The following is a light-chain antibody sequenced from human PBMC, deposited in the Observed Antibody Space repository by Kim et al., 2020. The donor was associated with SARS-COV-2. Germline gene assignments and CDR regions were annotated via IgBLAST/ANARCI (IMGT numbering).Light chain of an antibody. V-gene: IGKV2-30*02. Sequence: DVVMTQSPLSLPVTLGQPASISCRSSQSLVHSDGDTYLHWLQQRPGQSPRRLIYKVSNRDSGVPDRFSGSGSGTDFTLKISRVEAEDVGVYYCVQGTYWPFTFGGGTKVDIK. CDR3: VQGTYWPFT. CDR1: QSLVHSDGDTY. CDR2: KVS. J-gene: IGKJ4*01.